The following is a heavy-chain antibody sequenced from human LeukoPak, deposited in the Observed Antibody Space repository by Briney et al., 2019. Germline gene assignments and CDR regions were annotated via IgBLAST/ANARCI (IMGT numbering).Heavy chain of an antibody. V-gene: IGHV5-51*01. CDR2: IYPGDSDT. J-gene: IGHJ4*02. Sequence: GESLKISCKGSGYSFTRYWIGWVRQMPGKGLEWMGIIYPGDSDTRYSPSFQGQVTISADKSISTAYLQWSSLKASDTAMYYCARQYYDSSGYYSGSFDYWGQGTLVTVSS. CDR1: GYSFTRYW. D-gene: IGHD3-22*01. CDR3: ARQYYDSSGYYSGSFDY.